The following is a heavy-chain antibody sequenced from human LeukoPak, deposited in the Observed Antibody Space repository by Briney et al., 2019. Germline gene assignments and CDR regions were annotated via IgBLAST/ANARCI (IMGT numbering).Heavy chain of an antibody. V-gene: IGHV3-7*01. CDR1: GFTFSSYW. D-gene: IGHD3-3*01. J-gene: IGHJ3*02. CDR3: AREKGHDFWSLPGCFDI. CDR2: IKQDGSEK. Sequence: GGSLRLSCAASGFTFSSYWMSWVRQAPGKGLEWVANIKQDGSEKYYVDSVKGRFTISRDNAKNSLYLQMNSLRAEDTAVYYCAREKGHDFWSLPGCFDIWGQGTMVTVSS.